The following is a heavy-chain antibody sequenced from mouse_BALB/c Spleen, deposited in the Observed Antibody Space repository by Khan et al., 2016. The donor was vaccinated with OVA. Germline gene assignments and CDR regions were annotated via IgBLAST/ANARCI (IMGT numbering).Heavy chain of an antibody. CDR2: ISSGGHYT. V-gene: IGHV5-9-3*01. D-gene: IGHD2-2*01. CDR1: GFTFSSYA. Sequence: EVKLVESGGGLVKPGGSLKLSCSASGFTFSSYAMSWVRQTPEKRLELVATISSGGHYTFYPDSVKGRFTISRDNARNTLYLQMSSLRSEDTAMYYCARSLVDYYAMDYWGQGTSVTVSS. CDR3: ARSLVDYYAMDY. J-gene: IGHJ4*01.